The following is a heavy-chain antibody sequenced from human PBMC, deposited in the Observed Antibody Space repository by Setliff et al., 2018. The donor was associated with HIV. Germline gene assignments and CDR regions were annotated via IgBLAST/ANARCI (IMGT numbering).Heavy chain of an antibody. V-gene: IGHV4-61*09. Sequence: SETLSLTCTVSGGSITSGNYFWTWIRQPAGKGLEWIGHIYTDGSTNYNPSFRSRVTIAVDSSKNQFSLKLSSVTAADTAVYYCARDARWLQFPYFDYWGQGTLVTVSS. D-gene: IGHD5-12*01. CDR1: GGSITSGNYF. CDR2: IYTDGST. J-gene: IGHJ4*01. CDR3: ARDARWLQFPYFDY.